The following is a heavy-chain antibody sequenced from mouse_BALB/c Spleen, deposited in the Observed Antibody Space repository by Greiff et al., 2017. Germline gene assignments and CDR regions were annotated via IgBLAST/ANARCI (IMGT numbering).Heavy chain of an antibody. CDR3: ARGRASNWGSFDY. J-gene: IGHJ2*01. Sequence: EVKLVESGGGLVKPGGSLKLSCAASGFTFSDYYMYWVRQTPEKRLEWVATISDGGSYTYYPDSVKGRFTISRDNAKNNLYLQMSSLKSEDTAMYYCARGRASNWGSFDYWGQGTTLTVSS. CDR1: GFTFSDYY. CDR2: ISDGGSYT. V-gene: IGHV5-4*02. D-gene: IGHD4-1*01.